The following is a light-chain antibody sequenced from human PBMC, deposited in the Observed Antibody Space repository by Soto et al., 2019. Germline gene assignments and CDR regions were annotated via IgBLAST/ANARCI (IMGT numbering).Light chain of an antibody. CDR1: SSDVGGYNY. J-gene: IGLJ2*01. Sequence: QAVVTQPASESGSPGQSITMSCTGTSSDVGGYNYVSWYQQHPGKAPRLMIYDVINRPSGVSNRFSGSKSGNSASLTISGLQAEDEADYYCSSYTSSSTYVVFGGGTQLTVL. V-gene: IGLV2-14*03. CDR2: DVI. CDR3: SSYTSSSTYVV.